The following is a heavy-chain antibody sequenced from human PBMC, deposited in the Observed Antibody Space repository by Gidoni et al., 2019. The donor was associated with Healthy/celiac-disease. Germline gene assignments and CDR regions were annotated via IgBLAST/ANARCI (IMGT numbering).Heavy chain of an antibody. V-gene: IGHV1-2*04. J-gene: IGHJ4*02. CDR1: GYTFTGYY. CDR2: INPNSGGT. D-gene: IGHD4-17*01. Sequence: QVQLVQSGAEVTKPGASVKVACKASGYTFTGYYMHWVRQAPGQGLEWMGWINPNSGGTNYAQKFQGWVTITSDTSISSAYMELSRLRSDDTAVYYCARDYGDTYALAYWGQGTLVTVSS. CDR3: ARDYGDTYALAY.